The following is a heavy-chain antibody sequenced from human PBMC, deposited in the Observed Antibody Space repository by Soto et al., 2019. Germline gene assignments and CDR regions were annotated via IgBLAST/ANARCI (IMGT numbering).Heavy chain of an antibody. J-gene: IGHJ6*02. V-gene: IGHV5-51*01. D-gene: IGHD6-6*01. CDR2: ICPGDSET. CDR3: ARPSIAARPRPYYYGMDV. CDR1: GYNFTNYW. Sequence: GESLKISCKGSGYNFTNYWIGWVRQMPGKGLEWMGIICPGDSETRYSPSFQGQVTISADKSISTAYLQWSSLKASDTAMYYCARPSIAARPRPYYYGMDVWGQGTTVTVSS.